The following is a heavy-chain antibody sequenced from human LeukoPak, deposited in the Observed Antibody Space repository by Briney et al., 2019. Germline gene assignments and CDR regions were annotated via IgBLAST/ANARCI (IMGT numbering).Heavy chain of an antibody. J-gene: IGHJ4*02. D-gene: IGHD5-18*01. V-gene: IGHV1-2*02. CDR2: LNPNSGGT. Sequence: GASVKVSSTASGYTFTAYYMHWVRQAPGQGLEWMGWLNPNSGGTNYAQKFQGRVTMTRDTSISTAYMELSRLRSDDTAVYYCARDARSGYSYGPKVDYWGQGTLVTVSS. CDR3: ARDARSGYSYGPKVDY. CDR1: GYTFTAYY.